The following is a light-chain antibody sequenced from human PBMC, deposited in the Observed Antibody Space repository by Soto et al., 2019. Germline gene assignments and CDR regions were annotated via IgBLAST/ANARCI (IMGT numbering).Light chain of an antibody. J-gene: IGLJ2*01. CDR2: SNN. V-gene: IGLV1-47*02. CDR3: AAWDDSLSAAV. Sequence: QSVLTQPPSASGTPGQRVTISCSGSSSNIGSNYVYWYQQLPATAPKLLIYSNNQRPSGVPNRFSGSKSGTSASLAISGLRSEDEADYYCAAWDDSLSAAVFGGGTKVTVL. CDR1: SSNIGSNY.